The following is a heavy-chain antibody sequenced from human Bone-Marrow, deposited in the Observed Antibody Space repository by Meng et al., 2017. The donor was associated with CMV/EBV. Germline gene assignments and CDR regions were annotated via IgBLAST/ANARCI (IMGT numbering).Heavy chain of an antibody. D-gene: IGHD6-19*01. CDR2: IRYDGSNK. Sequence: GESLKISCAASGFTFSSYGMHWVRQAPGKGLEWVAFIRYDGSNKYYADSVKGRFTISRDNSKNTLYLQMNSLKTEDTAVYYCTAGIAVVGSGYWGQGTLVTVSS. CDR1: GFTFSSYG. CDR3: TAGIAVVGSGY. V-gene: IGHV3-30*02. J-gene: IGHJ4*02.